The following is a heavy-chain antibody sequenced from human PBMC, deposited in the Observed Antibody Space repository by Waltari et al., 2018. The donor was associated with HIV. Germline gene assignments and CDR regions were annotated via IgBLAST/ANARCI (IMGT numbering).Heavy chain of an antibody. J-gene: IGHJ4*02. CDR1: GPNFATSG. D-gene: IGHD6-19*01. Sequence: VQMLESGGDLVQPGGSLRLPCAVSGPNFATSGLGWVRQAPGKGLEWMSAITSSGGRTYYAESVKGRFIISRDNSKKTVTLQLKNLRLGDTAMYYCATCNIGSGWYLKSPIRIWGQGTLVTVS. CDR3: ATCNIGSGWYLKSPIRI. V-gene: IGHV3-23*01. CDR2: ITSSGGRT.